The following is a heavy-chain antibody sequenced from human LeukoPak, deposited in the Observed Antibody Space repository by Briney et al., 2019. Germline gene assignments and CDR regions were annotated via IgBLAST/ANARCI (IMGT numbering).Heavy chain of an antibody. J-gene: IGHJ4*02. D-gene: IGHD6-13*01. CDR1: GYTFTGYY. CDR2: INPNSGGT. CDR3: ARDFRRYSSSWYLGDY. V-gene: IGHV1-2*02. Sequence: ASVKVSCKASGYTFTGYYMHWMRQAPGQGLEWMGWINPNSGGTNYAQKFQGRVTMTRDTSISTAYMELSRLRSDDTAVYYCARDFRRYSSSWYLGDYWGQGTLVTVSS.